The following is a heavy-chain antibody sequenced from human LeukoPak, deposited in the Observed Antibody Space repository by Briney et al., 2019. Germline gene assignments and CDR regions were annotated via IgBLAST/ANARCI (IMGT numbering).Heavy chain of an antibody. Sequence: PGGSLRLSCAASGFTFSDYYMSWIRQAPGKGLEWVSYISSSGSTIYYADSVKGRFTISRDNAKNSLYLQMSSLRAEDTALYYCAKDRASGFGRDVFDIWGQGTMVTVSS. J-gene: IGHJ3*02. D-gene: IGHD3-10*01. CDR1: GFTFSDYY. V-gene: IGHV3-11*01. CDR2: ISSSGSTI. CDR3: AKDRASGFGRDVFDI.